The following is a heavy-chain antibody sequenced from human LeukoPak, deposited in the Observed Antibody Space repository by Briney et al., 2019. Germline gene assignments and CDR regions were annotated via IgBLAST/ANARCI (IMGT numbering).Heavy chain of an antibody. CDR1: GFTFSSYG. CDR2: ISYDGSNK. J-gene: IGHJ6*03. D-gene: IGHD2-2*01. Sequence: PGGSLRLSCAASGFTFSSYGMYWVRQAPGKGLEWVAIISYDGSNKYYADSVRGRFTISRDNSKNTVYLQMNSLRAEDTAVYYCARGAGYCSSTSCYGDYYYYMDVWGKGTTVTVSS. CDR3: ARGAGYCSSTSCYGDYYYYMDV. V-gene: IGHV3-30*03.